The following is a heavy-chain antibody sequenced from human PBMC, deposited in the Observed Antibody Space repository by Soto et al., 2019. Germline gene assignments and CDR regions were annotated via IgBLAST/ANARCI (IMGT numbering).Heavy chain of an antibody. V-gene: IGHV4-31*03. CDR3: ARVRGGSGTRWFDP. CDR2: IFYSGST. D-gene: IGHD3-10*01. J-gene: IGHJ5*02. Sequence: SETLSLTCTVSGGSISSGGYYWSWIRQHPGKGLEWIGYIFYSGSTYYNPSLKSRVTISVDTSKNQFSLKLSSVTAADTAVYYCARVRGGSGTRWFDPWGQGTLVTVSS. CDR1: GGSISSGGYY.